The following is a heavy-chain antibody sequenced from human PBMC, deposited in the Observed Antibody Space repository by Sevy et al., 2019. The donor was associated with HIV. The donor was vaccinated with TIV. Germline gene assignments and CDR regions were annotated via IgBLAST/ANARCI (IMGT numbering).Heavy chain of an antibody. D-gene: IGHD3-10*01. CDR3: VRDINYYGSGGLGY. J-gene: IGHJ4*02. CDR2: ISSGSSYI. V-gene: IGHV3-21*01. Sequence: GGSLRLSCAASGFTFSYYTMNWVRQAPGKGLEWVSYISSGSSYIHYADSVKGRFTISRDNAKNSVYLQMNSLRAEDTAVYYCVRDINYYGSGGLGYWGLRTLVTVSS. CDR1: GFTFSYYT.